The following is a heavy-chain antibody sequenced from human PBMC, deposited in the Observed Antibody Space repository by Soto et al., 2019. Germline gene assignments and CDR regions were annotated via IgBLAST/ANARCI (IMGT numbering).Heavy chain of an antibody. V-gene: IGHV4-31*03. J-gene: IGHJ4*02. CDR3: ARELYSNYVRRYFDY. CDR2: IYYSGST. Sequence: SETLSLTCTVSGGSISSGGYYWSWIRQHPGKGLEWIGYIYYSGSTYYNPSLKSRVTISVDTSKNQFSLKLSSVTAADTAVYYCARELYSNYVRRYFDYWGQGTLVTVSS. D-gene: IGHD4-4*01. CDR1: GGSISSGGYY.